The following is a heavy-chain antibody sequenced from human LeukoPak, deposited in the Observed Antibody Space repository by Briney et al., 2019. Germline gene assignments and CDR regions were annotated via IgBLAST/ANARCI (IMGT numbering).Heavy chain of an antibody. CDR2: IHYSGST. D-gene: IGHD3-10*01. J-gene: IGHJ4*02. V-gene: IGHV4-59*08. CDR3: TRHLDYYGSGSYEY. CDR1: GGSISGFH. Sequence: SETLSLTCTVSGGSISGFHWSWIRQPPGKGLEWIGYIHYSGSTDYNPSLKSRVTISVDTSKNQFSLKLSSVTAADTAVYYCTRHLDYYGSGSYEYWGQGTLVTVSS.